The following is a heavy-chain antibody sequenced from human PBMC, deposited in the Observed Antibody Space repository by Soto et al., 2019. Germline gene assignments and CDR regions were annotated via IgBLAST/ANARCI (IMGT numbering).Heavy chain of an antibody. CDR2: IYYSGNT. Sequence: QVQLQESGPGLVKPSETLSLTCTVSGGSVSSGRYYWSWIRQHPGKGLVWIGYIYYSGNTNYNPSLMSRVKLSVDTSKNQFSLKLSSVTAAATAVYYCARGPQLNFYGSGSYAVGNYCGQGPQVTVSS. D-gene: IGHD3-10*01. CDR3: ARGPQLNFYGSGSYAVGNY. V-gene: IGHV4-61*01. CDR1: GGSVSSGRYY. J-gene: IGHJ4*02.